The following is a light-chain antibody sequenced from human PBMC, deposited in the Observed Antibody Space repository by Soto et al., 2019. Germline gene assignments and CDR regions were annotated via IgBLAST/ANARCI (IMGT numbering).Light chain of an antibody. J-gene: IGKJ5*01. CDR3: QQSYCTPIT. CDR1: QSISSY. Sequence: DIQMTQSPSSLSPSVGDRVTITCRASQSISSYLNWYQQKPGKAPKLLIYAASSLQSGVPSRFSGSGSGTVFTLTICSLQPEDFSNYYWQQSYCTPITFGPGTRLEIK. CDR2: AAS. V-gene: IGKV1-39*01.